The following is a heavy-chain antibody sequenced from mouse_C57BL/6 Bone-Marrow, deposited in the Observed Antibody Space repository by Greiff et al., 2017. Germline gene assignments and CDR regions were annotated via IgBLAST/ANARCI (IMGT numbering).Heavy chain of an antibody. Sequence: QVQLQQSGAELVRPGSSVKLSCTDSYFAFMASAMHWVKQRPGHGLEWIGSFTMYSDATEYSENFKGKATLTANTSSSTAYRELSSLTSEDSAVYYCARSGLLLGDFDVWGTGTTVTVSS. D-gene: IGHD1-1*01. CDR2: FTMYSDAT. CDR1: YFAFMASA. J-gene: IGHJ1*03. V-gene: IGHV1-49*01. CDR3: ARSGLLLGDFDV.